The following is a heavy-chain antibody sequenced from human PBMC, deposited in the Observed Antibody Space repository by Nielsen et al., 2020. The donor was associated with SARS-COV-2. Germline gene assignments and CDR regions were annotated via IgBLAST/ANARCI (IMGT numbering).Heavy chain of an antibody. J-gene: IGHJ4*02. CDR1: GGSISSYY. V-gene: IGHV4-59*05. Sequence: SETLSLTCTVSGGSISSYYWSWIRQPPGKGLEWIGSIYYSGSTYYNPSLKSRVTISVDTSKNQFSLKLSSVTAADTAVYYCARHGVVPAAILYWGQGTLVTVSS. D-gene: IGHD2-2*02. CDR3: ARHGVVPAAILY. CDR2: IYYSGST.